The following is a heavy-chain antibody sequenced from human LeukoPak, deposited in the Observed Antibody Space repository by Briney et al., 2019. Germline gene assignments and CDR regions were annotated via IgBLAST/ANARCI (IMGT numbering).Heavy chain of an antibody. D-gene: IGHD6-13*01. Sequence: QPGGSLRLSCAASGFTFSSYSMNWVRQAPGKGLEWVSSISSSSSYIYYADSVKGRFTISRDNAKNSLYLQMNSLRAEDTAVYYCARLPGIAAAGTIYYGMDVWGQGTTVTVSS. J-gene: IGHJ6*02. CDR3: ARLPGIAAAGTIYYGMDV. CDR1: GFTFSSYS. V-gene: IGHV3-21*01. CDR2: ISSSSSYI.